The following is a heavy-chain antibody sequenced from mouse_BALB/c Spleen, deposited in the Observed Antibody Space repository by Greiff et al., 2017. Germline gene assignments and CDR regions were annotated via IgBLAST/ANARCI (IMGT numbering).Heavy chain of an antibody. V-gene: IGHV1-74*01. CDR1: GYTFTSYW. J-gene: IGHJ2*01. CDR2: IDPSDSET. CDR3: ARGDSDY. Sequence: QQSCKASGYTFTSYWMNWVKQRPGRGLEWIGRIDPSDSETHYNQKFKDKATLTVDKSSSTAYIQLSSLTSEDSAVYYCARGDSDYWGQGTTLTVSS.